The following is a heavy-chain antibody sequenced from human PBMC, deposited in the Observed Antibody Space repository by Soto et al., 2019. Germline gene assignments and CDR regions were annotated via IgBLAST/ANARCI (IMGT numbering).Heavy chain of an antibody. CDR2: LSDGGGST. J-gene: IGHJ5*02. D-gene: IGHD2-2*01. CDR3: ANEGTTSPYNWFDP. CDR1: GFTFSNYA. Sequence: EVQLLESGGGLVQPGGSLRLSCAASGFTFSNYAMSWVRQAPGKGLEWVSGLSDGGGSTFYADSAKGRFTISRDNAKNTLYLQMSSLSAEDTAVYDCANEGTTSPYNWFDPWGQGTLVTVSS. V-gene: IGHV3-23*01.